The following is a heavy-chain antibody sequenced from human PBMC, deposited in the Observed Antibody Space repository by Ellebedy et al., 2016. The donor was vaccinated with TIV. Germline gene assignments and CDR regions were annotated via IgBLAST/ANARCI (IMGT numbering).Heavy chain of an antibody. D-gene: IGHD3-22*01. CDR2: LDPGDLEI. Sequence: AASVKVSCKVSGHTLTDLSIHWVRPAPGTGIEWLGGLDPGDLEIVYAPTFQGRVTMTEDTSTHTAYMELSGLRSEDTAMYFCASDQWRFGAYYYDSSGYYFDSWGQGTLVTVSS. CDR3: ASDQWRFGAYYYDSSGYYFDS. J-gene: IGHJ4*02. V-gene: IGHV1-24*01. CDR1: GHTLTDLS.